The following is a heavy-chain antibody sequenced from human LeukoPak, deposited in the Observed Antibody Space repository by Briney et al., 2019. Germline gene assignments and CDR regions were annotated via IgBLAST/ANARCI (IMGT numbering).Heavy chain of an antibody. CDR3: ARAGATYDFFQY. D-gene: IGHD4/OR15-4a*01. V-gene: IGHV3-21*01. Sequence: GGSLRLSCAASGFTFSSYSMNWVRQAPGKGLEWVSSISSSSSYIYYADSVKGRFTISRDNAKNSLYLQMNSLRAEDTAVYYCARAGATYDFFQYWGQGTLVTVSS. J-gene: IGHJ4*02. CDR2: ISSSSSYI. CDR1: GFTFSSYS.